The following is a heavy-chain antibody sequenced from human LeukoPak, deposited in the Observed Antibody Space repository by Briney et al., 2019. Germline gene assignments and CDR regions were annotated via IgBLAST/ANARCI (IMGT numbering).Heavy chain of an antibody. CDR1: GGSISSGGYY. J-gene: IGHJ4*02. CDR2: IYYSGST. D-gene: IGHD3-10*01. V-gene: IGHV4-31*03. CDR3: ARQITMVQGYFDY. Sequence: SETLSLTCTVSGGSISSGGYYWSWIRQHPGKGLEWIGYIYYSGSTYYNRSLKCRVTISVDTSKNQFSRKLSSVTAADTAVYYSARQITMVQGYFDYWGQGTLVTVSS.